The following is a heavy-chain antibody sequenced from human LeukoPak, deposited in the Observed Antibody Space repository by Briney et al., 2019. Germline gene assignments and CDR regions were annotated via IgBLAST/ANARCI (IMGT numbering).Heavy chain of an antibody. V-gene: IGHV3-48*01. Sequence: GGSLRLSCAASGFTFSSYSMNWVRQAPGKGLEWVSYISSSSSTIYYADSVKGRFTISRDNAKNSLYLQMNSLRADDTAVYYCARVVPADYYGMDVRGQGTTVTVSS. CDR1: GFTFSSYS. CDR3: ARVVPADYYGMDV. CDR2: ISSSSSTI. J-gene: IGHJ6*02.